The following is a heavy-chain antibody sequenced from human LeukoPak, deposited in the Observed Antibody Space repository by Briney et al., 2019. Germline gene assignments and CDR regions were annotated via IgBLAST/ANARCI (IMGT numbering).Heavy chain of an antibody. V-gene: IGHV1-46*01. CDR2: INPTGGST. CDR1: GYTFPSYF. D-gene: IGHD6-6*01. J-gene: IGHJ4*02. CDR3: ARTAARRFDY. Sequence: ASVKVSCKASGYTFPSYFMHWVRQTPGQGLEWMGIINPTGGSTTYAQKFQGRVTMTRDTSTSTVYMELSSLRSDDTAVYYCARTAARRFDYWGQGTLVTVSS.